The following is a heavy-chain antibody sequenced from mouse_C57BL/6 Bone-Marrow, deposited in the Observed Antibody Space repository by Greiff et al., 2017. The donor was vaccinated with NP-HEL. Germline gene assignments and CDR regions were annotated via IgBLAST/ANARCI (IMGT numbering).Heavy chain of an antibody. V-gene: IGHV7-3*01. CDR3: ARGYYGYPGH. CDR2: IRNKANGYTT. D-gene: IGHD2-2*01. CDR1: GFTFTDYY. Sequence: EVKLMESGGGLVQPGGSLSLSCAASGFTFTDYYLSWVRQPPGKALEWLGFIRNKANGYTTEYSASVKGRFTISRDNSQSILYLQMNALRAEDSATYYCARGYYGYPGHWGQGTTLTVSS. J-gene: IGHJ2*01.